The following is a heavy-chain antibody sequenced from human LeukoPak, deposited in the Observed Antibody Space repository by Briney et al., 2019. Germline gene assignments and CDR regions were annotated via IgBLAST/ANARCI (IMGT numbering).Heavy chain of an antibody. Sequence: PGGSLRPSCTASGFTFSDYWMHWVRQAPGKGLVWVSRTNTDASTTTYADSVKGRFTISRDNTKNTVYLQMDSLRAEDTAVYYCARGMTYYYGSGKFDYWGQGSLVTVSS. CDR3: ARGMTYYYGSGKFDY. CDR2: TNTDASTT. D-gene: IGHD3-10*01. J-gene: IGHJ4*02. V-gene: IGHV3-74*01. CDR1: GFTFSDYW.